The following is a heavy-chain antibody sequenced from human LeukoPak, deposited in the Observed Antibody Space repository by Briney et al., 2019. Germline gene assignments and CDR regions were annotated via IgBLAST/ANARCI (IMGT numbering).Heavy chain of an antibody. V-gene: IGHV6-1*01. D-gene: IGHD3-16*01. Sequence: SQTLSLTCAISGDSVSSKSAAWNWLRQSPSRGLEWLGRTYYRTKWNNDYAVSVKSRITINPDTSKNQFSLQLNSVTPEDTAVYYCARTQGGNNDHWGQGTLVTVSS. CDR2: TYYRTKWNN. CDR1: GDSVSSKSAA. CDR3: ARTQGGNNDH. J-gene: IGHJ4*02.